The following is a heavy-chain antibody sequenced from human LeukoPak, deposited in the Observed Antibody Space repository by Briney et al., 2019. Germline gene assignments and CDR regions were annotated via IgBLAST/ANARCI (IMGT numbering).Heavy chain of an antibody. V-gene: IGHV4-59*08. CDR2: IYYTGST. J-gene: IGHJ5*02. Sequence: SETLSLTCTVSGGSISNIYWSWIRQPPGKGLEWIGYIYYTGSTNYNPSLKSRVTMLIDTSKNHFSLTLTSVTAADTAVYYCARHLGAAGVLRFDPWGQGTLVTVSS. D-gene: IGHD3-3*01. CDR3: ARHLGAAGVLRFDP. CDR1: GGSISNIY.